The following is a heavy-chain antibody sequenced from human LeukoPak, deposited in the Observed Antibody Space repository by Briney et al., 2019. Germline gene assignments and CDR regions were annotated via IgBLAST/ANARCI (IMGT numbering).Heavy chain of an antibody. CDR3: ARHGTPGTNLSWFDP. J-gene: IGHJ5*02. CDR2: IYYSGST. D-gene: IGHD1-1*01. V-gene: IGHV4-59*01. Sequence: SETLSLTCTVSGGSISSYYWSWIRQPPGKGLEWIGYIYYSGSTNYNPSLKSRVTISVDTSESQFSLKLSSVTAADTAVYYCARHGTPGTNLSWFDPWGQGTLVTVSS. CDR1: GGSISSYY.